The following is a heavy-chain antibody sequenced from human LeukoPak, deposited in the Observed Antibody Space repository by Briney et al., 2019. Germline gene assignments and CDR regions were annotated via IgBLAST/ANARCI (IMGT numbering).Heavy chain of an antibody. CDR3: ARDGTLIVVVPAAPRYYYYGMDV. V-gene: IGHV7-4-1*02. CDR1: GYTFTSYA. D-gene: IGHD2-2*01. Sequence: ASVKVSFKASGYTFTSYAMNWVRQAPGQGLEWMGWINTNTGNPTYAQGFTGRFVFSLDTSVSTAYLQISSLKAEDTAVYYCARDGTLIVVVPAAPRYYYYGMDVWGQGTTVTVSS. J-gene: IGHJ6*02. CDR2: INTNTGNP.